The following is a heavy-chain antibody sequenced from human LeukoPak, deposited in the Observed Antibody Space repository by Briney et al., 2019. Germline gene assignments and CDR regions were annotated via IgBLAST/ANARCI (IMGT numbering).Heavy chain of an antibody. CDR1: GFTFSSYG. V-gene: IGHV3-30*02. J-gene: IGHJ6*03. D-gene: IGHD6-19*01. CDR2: IRYDGSNK. CDR3: AKEIPWLGVRYYYYYMDV. Sequence: GGSLRLSCAASGFTFSSYGMHWVRQAPGKGLEWAAFIRYDGSNKYYADSVKGRFTISRDNSKNTLYLQMNSLRAEDTAVYYCAKEIPWLGVRYYYYYMDVWGKGTTVTVSS.